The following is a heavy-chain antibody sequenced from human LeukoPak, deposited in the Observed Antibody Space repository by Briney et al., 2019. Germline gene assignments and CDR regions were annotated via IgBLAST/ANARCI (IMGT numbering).Heavy chain of an antibody. D-gene: IGHD3-22*01. CDR2: IWYDGSDK. V-gene: IGHV3-33*01. CDR3: ARVPMIVKAYYFDY. J-gene: IGHJ4*02. Sequence: GRSLRLSCAASGFTFSTYGMHWVRQAPGKGLEWVAIIWYDGSDKYYADSVKGRFTISRDNAKNTLYLQMNSLRAEDTAVYYCARVPMIVKAYYFDYWGQGTLVTVSS. CDR1: GFTFSTYG.